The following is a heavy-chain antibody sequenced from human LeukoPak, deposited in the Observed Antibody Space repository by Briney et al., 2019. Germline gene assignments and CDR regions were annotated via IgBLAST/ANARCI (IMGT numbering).Heavy chain of an antibody. J-gene: IGHJ4*02. Sequence: GGSLRLSCAASGFTFSSYSMNWVRQAPGKGLEWVSSISSSSSYIYYADSVKGRFTISRDNAKNSLYLQMNSLRAEDTAVYYCARDFWHHNYYDSSGYMVFDYWGQGTLVTVPS. D-gene: IGHD3-22*01. CDR1: GFTFSSYS. V-gene: IGHV3-21*01. CDR3: ARDFWHHNYYDSSGYMVFDY. CDR2: ISSSSSYI.